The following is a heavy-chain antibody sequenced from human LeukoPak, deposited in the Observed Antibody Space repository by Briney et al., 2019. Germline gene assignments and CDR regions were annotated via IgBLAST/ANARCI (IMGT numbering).Heavy chain of an antibody. CDR1: GFTFSDYT. D-gene: IGHD3-22*01. CDR2: ISSDRSYI. CDR3: ARDYYDSSASATFDH. Sequence: GGSLRLSCEASGFTFSDYTMNWVHQAPGKRLEWVSSISSDRSYIKYADSVKGRFSISRDNTKNSLLLEMRSLRIEDTAVYFCARDYYDSSASATFDHWGQGNLVTISS. J-gene: IGHJ4*02. V-gene: IGHV3-21*01.